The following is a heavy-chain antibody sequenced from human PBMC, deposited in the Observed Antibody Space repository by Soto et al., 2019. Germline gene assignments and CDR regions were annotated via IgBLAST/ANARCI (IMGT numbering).Heavy chain of an antibody. J-gene: IGHJ6*02. CDR2: ISYDGSNK. CDR3: ARVGEQLVLNYYYGMGV. Sequence: PGGSLRLSCAAAGFTFSNYAMHWIRQTPGKGLEWVAVISYDGSNKYYADSVKGRFTISRDNSKNTLYLQMNSLRAEDTAVYYCARVGEQLVLNYYYGMGVWGQGTTVTVSS. CDR1: GFTFSNYA. V-gene: IGHV3-30-3*01. D-gene: IGHD6-13*01.